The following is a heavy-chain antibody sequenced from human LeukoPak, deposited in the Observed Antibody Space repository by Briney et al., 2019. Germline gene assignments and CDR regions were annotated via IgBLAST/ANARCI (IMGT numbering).Heavy chain of an antibody. Sequence: PSETLSLTCAVYGGSFSGYYWSWIRQPPGKGLEWIGEINHSGSTNYNPSLKSRVTISVDTSKNQFSLKLSSVTAADTAVYYCARQSSDPTDAFDIWGQGTMVTVSS. D-gene: IGHD6-19*01. CDR1: GGSFSGYY. J-gene: IGHJ3*02. CDR3: ARQSSDPTDAFDI. CDR2: INHSGST. V-gene: IGHV4-34*01.